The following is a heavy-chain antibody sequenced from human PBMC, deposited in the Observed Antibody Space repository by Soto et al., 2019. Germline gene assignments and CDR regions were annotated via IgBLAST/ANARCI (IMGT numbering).Heavy chain of an antibody. V-gene: IGHV1-18*01. J-gene: IGHJ4*02. CDR1: GYTFTSYG. D-gene: IGHD4-17*01. CDR3: ARLVRVLLRSTQSKYYFDY. Sequence: ASVKVSCKASGYTFTSYGISWVRRAPGQGLEWMGWISAYNGNTNYAQKLQGRVTMTTDTSTSTAYMELRSLRSDDTAVYYCARLVRVLLRSTQSKYYFDYWGQGTLVTVSS. CDR2: ISAYNGNT.